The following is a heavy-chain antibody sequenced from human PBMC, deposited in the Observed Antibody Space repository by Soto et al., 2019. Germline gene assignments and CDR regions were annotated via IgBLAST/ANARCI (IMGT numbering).Heavy chain of an antibody. CDR1: GYTFTSYG. CDR2: ISADNGNT. V-gene: IGHV1-18*01. D-gene: IGHD2-2*01. J-gene: IGHJ5*02. Sequence: QVQLVQSGAEVKKPGASVKVSCKASGYTFTSYGISWVRQAPGQGLEWMGWISADNGNTNYAQKLQGRVTMTTDTSTSTAYMELRSLRSDDTAVYFCATDCSSTICYPWDWFDPWGQGNLVTVSS. CDR3: ATDCSSTICYPWDWFDP.